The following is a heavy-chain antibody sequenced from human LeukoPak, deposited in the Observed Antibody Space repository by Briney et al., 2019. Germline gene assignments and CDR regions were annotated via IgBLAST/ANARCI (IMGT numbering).Heavy chain of an antibody. CDR1: GASISSYY. J-gene: IGHJ3*02. D-gene: IGHD3-16*02. CDR3: ARFRNFVPDI. V-gene: IGHV4-59*12. Sequence: SETLSLTCTVSGASISSYYWNWIRQPPGKGLEWIGYIYYSGNTNYNPSLKSRVTMSVDTPKNQFSLKVTSVTAGDTAVYYCARFRNFVPDIWGQGTMVTVSS. CDR2: IYYSGNT.